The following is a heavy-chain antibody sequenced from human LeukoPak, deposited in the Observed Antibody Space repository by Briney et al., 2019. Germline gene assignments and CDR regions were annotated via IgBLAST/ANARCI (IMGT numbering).Heavy chain of an antibody. J-gene: IGHJ4*02. V-gene: IGHV4-30-2*01. CDR2: IYHSGST. CDR3: ARNPGSDYPEW. D-gene: IGHD4-17*01. CDR1: GGSISSGGYY. Sequence: SQTLSLTCTVSGGSISSGGYYWSWIRQPPGKGLEWIGEIYHSGSTNYNPSLKSRVTISVDKSKNQFYLKLSSVTAADTAVYYCARNPGSDYPEWWGQGTLVTVSS.